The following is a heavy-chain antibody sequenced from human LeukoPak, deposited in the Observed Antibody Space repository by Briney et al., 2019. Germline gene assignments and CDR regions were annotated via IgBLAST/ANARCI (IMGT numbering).Heavy chain of an antibody. CDR2: ISAYNGNT. V-gene: IGHV1-18*01. CDR1: GYTFTSYG. D-gene: IGHD3-10*01. CDR3: ARATGSGSYSGY. J-gene: IGHJ4*02. Sequence: ASVEISCKASGYTFTSYGISWVRQAPGQGLEWMGWISAYNGNTNYAQKLQGRVTMTTDTSTSTAYMELSRLRSDDTAVYYCARATGSGSYSGYWGRGTLVTVSS.